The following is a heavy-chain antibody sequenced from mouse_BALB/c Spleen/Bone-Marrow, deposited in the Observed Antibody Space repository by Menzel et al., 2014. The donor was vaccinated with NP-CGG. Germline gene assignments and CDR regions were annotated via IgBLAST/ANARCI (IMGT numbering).Heavy chain of an antibody. V-gene: IGHV7-3*02. CDR2: IRNKAYGYTT. Sequence: EVKLMESGGGLVQPGGSLRLSCTTSGFTFTDYYMSWVRQPPGKALEWLAFIRNKAYGYTTEYSASVRGRFTISRDNSQSILYRQVNTLRAEDSATYYCARFPMDYWGQGTSVTVS. J-gene: IGHJ4*01. CDR3: ARFPMDY. CDR1: GFTFTDYY.